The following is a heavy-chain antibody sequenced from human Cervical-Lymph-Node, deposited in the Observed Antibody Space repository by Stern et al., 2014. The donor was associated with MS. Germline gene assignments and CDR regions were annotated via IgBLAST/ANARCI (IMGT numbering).Heavy chain of an antibody. D-gene: IGHD6-19*01. CDR3: AKDAGTYLSSSGWYVS. J-gene: IGHJ5*01. V-gene: IGHV3-9*01. CDR1: GFTFDAFA. Sequence: EVQLVESGGGLVQPGGSLRLSFGAPGFTFDAFAMHLVRQSPGKGLEWVSGIRWSSGVVGYADSVKGRFTISRDNAKNSLYLQMNSLRAEDTALYYCAKDAGTYLSSSGWYVSWGQGTLVTVSS. CDR2: IRWSSGVV.